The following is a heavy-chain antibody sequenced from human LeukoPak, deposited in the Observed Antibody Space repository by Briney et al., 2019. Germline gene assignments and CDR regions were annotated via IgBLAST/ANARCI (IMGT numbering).Heavy chain of an antibody. V-gene: IGHV3-23*01. D-gene: IGHD3-22*01. CDR2: ISGSGGST. CDR1: GFTFSSYA. Sequence: GGSLRLSCAASGFTFSSYAMSWVRQAPGKGLEWVSAISGSGGSTYYADSVKGRFTISSDNSKNTLYLQMNSLRAEDTAVYYCAKEYYYDSSGYYAYWGQGTLVTVSS. J-gene: IGHJ4*02. CDR3: AKEYYYDSSGYYAY.